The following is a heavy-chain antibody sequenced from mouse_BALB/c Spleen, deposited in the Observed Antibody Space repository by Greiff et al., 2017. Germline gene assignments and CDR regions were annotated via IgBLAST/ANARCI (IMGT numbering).Heavy chain of an antibody. CDR3: ARRGYGNLKGSG. Sequence: EVNLVESGPGLVKPSQSLSLTRTVTGYSITSDYAWNWIRQFPGNKLEWMGYISYSGSTSYNPSLKSRISITRDTSKNQFFLQLNSVTTEDTATYYCARRGYGNLKGSGWGQGTSVTVSS. D-gene: IGHD2-1*01. CDR2: ISYSGST. V-gene: IGHV3-2*02. CDR1: GYSITSDYA. J-gene: IGHJ4*01.